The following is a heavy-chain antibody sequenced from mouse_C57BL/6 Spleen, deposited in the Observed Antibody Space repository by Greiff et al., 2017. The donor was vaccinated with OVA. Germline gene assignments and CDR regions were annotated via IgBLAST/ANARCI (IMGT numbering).Heavy chain of an antibody. D-gene: IGHD2-1*01. CDR2: IYPGDGDP. Sequence: QVQLQQSGPELVKPGASVKISCKASGYAFSSSWMNWVKQRPGKGLEWIGRIYPGDGDPNYNGKFKGKATLTADKSSSTAYMQLSSLTSEDSAVYFCARSGGNYVDYAMDYWGQGTSVTVSS. CDR1: GYAFSSSW. J-gene: IGHJ4*01. CDR3: ARSGGNYVDYAMDY. V-gene: IGHV1-82*01.